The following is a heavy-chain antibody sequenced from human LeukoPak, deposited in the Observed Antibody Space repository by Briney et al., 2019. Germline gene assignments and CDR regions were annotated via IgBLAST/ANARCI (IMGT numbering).Heavy chain of an antibody. J-gene: IGHJ4*02. CDR3: AKGPHYYGSGSFVDY. D-gene: IGHD3-10*01. CDR1: GFTFSSYG. V-gene: IGHV3-30*02. CDR2: IRYDGSNK. Sequence: GGSLRLSCAASGFTFSSYGMHWVRQAPGKGLEWVAFIRYDGSNKYYADSVKGRFTISRDNSKNTLYLQMNSLRAEDTAVYYCAKGPHYYGSGSFVDYWGQGTLVTVFS.